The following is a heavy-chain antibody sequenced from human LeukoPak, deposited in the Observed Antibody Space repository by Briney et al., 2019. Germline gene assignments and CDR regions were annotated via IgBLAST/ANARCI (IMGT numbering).Heavy chain of an antibody. Sequence: PGKSLRLSCAASGFTFSSYGMHWVRQAPGKGLEWVAVISYDGSSKYYIDSVKGRFTTSRDNSKNTLYLQMNSLRAEDTAVYYCARGENSKTYPVSGYWGQGTLVTVSS. CDR2: ISYDGSSK. CDR3: ARGENSKTYPVSGY. V-gene: IGHV3-30*03. D-gene: IGHD2/OR15-2a*01. J-gene: IGHJ4*02. CDR1: GFTFSSYG.